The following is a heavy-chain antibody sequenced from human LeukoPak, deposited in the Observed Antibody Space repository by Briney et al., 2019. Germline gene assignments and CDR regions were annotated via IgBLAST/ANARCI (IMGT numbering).Heavy chain of an antibody. CDR1: GFTFSSYS. V-gene: IGHV3-21*01. Sequence: GGSLRLSCAASGFTFSSYSMNWVRQAPGKGLEWVSSISSSSSYIYYADSVKGRFTISRDNAKNSLYLQMNSLRAEDTAVYYCARDPHSGSYTPRDDAFDIWGQGTMVTVSS. D-gene: IGHD1-26*01. CDR3: ARDPHSGSYTPRDDAFDI. CDR2: ISSSSSYI. J-gene: IGHJ3*02.